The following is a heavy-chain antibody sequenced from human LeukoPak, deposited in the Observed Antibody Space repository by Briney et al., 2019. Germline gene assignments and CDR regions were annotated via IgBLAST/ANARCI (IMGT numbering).Heavy chain of an antibody. CDR1: GVSISSRSYF. V-gene: IGHV4-39*01. CDR2: IYYSGST. J-gene: IGHJ4*02. Sequence: PSETLSLTCTVSGVSISSRSYFWGWIRQPPGKGLEWIVRIYYSGSTYYNPSLRSRVTITVDTSKNQFSLKLSSVPAADTALYYCAKTSTYYDILTGYQYYFDYWGQGTLVAVSS. CDR3: AKTSTYYDILTGYQYYFDY. D-gene: IGHD3-9*01.